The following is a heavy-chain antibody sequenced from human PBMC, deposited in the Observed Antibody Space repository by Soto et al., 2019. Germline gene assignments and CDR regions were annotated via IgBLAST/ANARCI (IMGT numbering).Heavy chain of an antibody. D-gene: IGHD1-1*01. Sequence: PGGSLRLSCAASGFSFSSSGMHWVRQAPGKGLEWVAVIWYDGNTYYADFVKGRFTISRDTSTNTVYLQMNRLTVEDTAFYYCARAPPRGPAGTLAYWGQGTLVTVSS. V-gene: IGHV3-33*01. CDR2: IWYDGNT. J-gene: IGHJ4*02. CDR1: GFSFSSSG. CDR3: ARAPPRGPAGTLAY.